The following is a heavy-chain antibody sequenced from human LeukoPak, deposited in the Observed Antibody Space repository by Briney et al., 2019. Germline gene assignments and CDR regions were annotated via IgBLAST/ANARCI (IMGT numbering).Heavy chain of an antibody. J-gene: IGHJ5*02. D-gene: IGHD6-13*01. V-gene: IGHV4-39*01. CDR1: GGSISSSSYY. Sequence: SETLSLTCTVSGGSISSSSYYWGWLRQPPGKGLEWIGSIYYSGSTYYNPSLKSRVTISVDTSKNQLSLKLSSVTAADTSVYYCPRSSGYSSSGGLNWFDTWGQGTLVTVS. CDR3: PRSSGYSSSGGLNWFDT. CDR2: IYYSGST.